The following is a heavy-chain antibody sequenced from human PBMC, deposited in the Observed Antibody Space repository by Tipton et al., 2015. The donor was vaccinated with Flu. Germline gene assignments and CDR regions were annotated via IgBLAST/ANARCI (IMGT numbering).Heavy chain of an antibody. Sequence: QLVQSGAEVKKPGASVKVSCKASGYTFTSYGISWVRQAPGQGLEWMGWISAYNGNTNYAQKLQGRVTMTTDTSTSTAYMELRSLRSDDTAVYYCARDGWVRGVIIPAYYMDVWGKGTTVTVSS. CDR1: GYTFTSYG. J-gene: IGHJ6*03. V-gene: IGHV1-18*04. CDR2: ISAYNGNT. CDR3: ARDGWVRGVIIPAYYMDV. D-gene: IGHD3-10*01.